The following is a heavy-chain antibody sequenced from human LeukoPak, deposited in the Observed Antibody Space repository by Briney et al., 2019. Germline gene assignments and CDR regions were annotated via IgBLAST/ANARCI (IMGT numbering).Heavy chain of an antibody. CDR1: GGSISSGGYS. D-gene: IGHD1-14*01. CDR2: IYYSGST. J-gene: IGHJ4*02. CDR3: ARVGPPEKVDY. V-gene: IGHV4-31*03. Sequence: SETLSLTCTVSGGSISSGGYSWSWIRQHPGKGLEWIGYIYYSGSTYYNPSLKSRVTISVDTSKNQFSLKLSSVTAADTAVYYCARVGPPEKVDYWGQGTLVTVSS.